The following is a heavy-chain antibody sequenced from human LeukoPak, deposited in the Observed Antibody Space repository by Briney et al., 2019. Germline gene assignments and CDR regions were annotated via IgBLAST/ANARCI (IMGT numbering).Heavy chain of an antibody. CDR2: ISYDGSNK. V-gene: IGHV3-30*03. CDR3: AVVPAATFDY. J-gene: IGHJ4*02. D-gene: IGHD2-2*01. CDR1: GFAFSSYG. Sequence: GGSLRLSCAASGFAFSSYGMHWVRQAPGKGPEWVAVISYDGSNKYYADSVKGRFTISRDNSKNTLYLQMNSLRAEDTAVYYCAVVPAATFDYWGQGTLVTVSS.